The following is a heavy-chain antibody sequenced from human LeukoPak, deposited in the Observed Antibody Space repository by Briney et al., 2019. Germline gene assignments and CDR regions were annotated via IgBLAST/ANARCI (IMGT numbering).Heavy chain of an antibody. Sequence: GGSLRLSCAASGFTFSSYWMHWVRQAPGKGLMWVSRINSDGSSTTYADSVKGRFTISRDNAKNTLYLQMNSLRAEDTAVYYCARDGVEFYNWFDPWGQGTLVTVSS. CDR1: GFTFSSYW. CDR3: ARDGVEFYNWFDP. V-gene: IGHV3-74*01. J-gene: IGHJ5*02. D-gene: IGHD2-21*01. CDR2: INSDGSST.